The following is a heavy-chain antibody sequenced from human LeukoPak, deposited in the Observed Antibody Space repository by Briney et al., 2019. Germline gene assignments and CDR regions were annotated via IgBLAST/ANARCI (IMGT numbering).Heavy chain of an antibody. CDR2: ISSSSSYI. D-gene: IGHD6-13*01. Sequence: GGSLRLSCAASGFTFSSYSMNWVRQAPGKGLEWVSSISSSSSYIYYADSVKGRFTISRDNAKNSLYLQMNSLRAEDTAVYYCAASPGIAPAGTGGGQGTLVTVSS. V-gene: IGHV3-21*01. CDR1: GFTFSSYS. CDR3: AASPGIAPAGTG. J-gene: IGHJ4*02.